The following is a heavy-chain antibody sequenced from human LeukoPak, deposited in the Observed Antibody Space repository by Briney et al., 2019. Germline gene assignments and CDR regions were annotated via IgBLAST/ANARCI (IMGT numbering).Heavy chain of an antibody. V-gene: IGHV4-30-2*01. CDR2: IYHRGGT. CDR1: GDSISNGGFA. Sequence: PSETLSLTCAASGDSISNGGFAWNWIRQPPGKGLEWIGYIYHRGGTYYNPSLKSRVTLSVDRSKNQFSLMLSSVTVADTAVYFRARGGYNYPFFDHWGQGALVTVSS. J-gene: IGHJ4*02. D-gene: IGHD5-18*01. CDR3: ARGGYNYPFFDH.